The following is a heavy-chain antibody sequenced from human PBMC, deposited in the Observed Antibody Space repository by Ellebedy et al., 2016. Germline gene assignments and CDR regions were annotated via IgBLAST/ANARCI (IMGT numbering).Heavy chain of an antibody. Sequence: GESLKISCMASGFIFRNYGMHWVRQAPGKGLEWVAIISHNDYKIEYADSVKGRFTISRDNSNNTLYLQMNSLRAEDTALYYCAKDTNYASLWSGGVDVWGRGTTVTVSS. D-gene: IGHD3-10*02. CDR2: ISHNDYKI. CDR3: AKDTNYASLWSGGVDV. V-gene: IGHV3-30*18. CDR1: GFIFRNYG. J-gene: IGHJ6*02.